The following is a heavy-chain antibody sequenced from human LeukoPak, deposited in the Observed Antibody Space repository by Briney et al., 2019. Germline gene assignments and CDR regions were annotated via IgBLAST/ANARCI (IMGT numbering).Heavy chain of an antibody. J-gene: IGHJ4*02. CDR3: ARQTVRAVAGLDY. CDR1: GGSTSSSSYY. CDR2: IYYSGST. D-gene: IGHD6-19*01. Sequence: SETLSLTCTVSGGSTSSSSYYWGWIRQPPGKGLEWIGSIYYSGSTYYNPSLKSRVTISVDTSKNQFSLKLSSVTAADTAVYYCARQTVRAVAGLDYWGQGTLVTVSS. V-gene: IGHV4-39*01.